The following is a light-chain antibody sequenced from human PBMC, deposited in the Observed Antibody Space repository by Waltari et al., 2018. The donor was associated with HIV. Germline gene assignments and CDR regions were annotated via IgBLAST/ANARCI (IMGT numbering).Light chain of an antibody. J-gene: IGLJ1*01. Sequence: QSVLTQPPSASGTPGQRVTISCSGSNSNLGSNTVNWYQQLPGTAPKLLIYGNSQRPSGVPDRFSGSKSGTSASLAISGLQSDDEAHYYCAAWDDSLSVYVFATGTKVTGL. CDR1: NSNLGSNT. V-gene: IGLV1-44*01. CDR2: GNS. CDR3: AAWDDSLSVYV.